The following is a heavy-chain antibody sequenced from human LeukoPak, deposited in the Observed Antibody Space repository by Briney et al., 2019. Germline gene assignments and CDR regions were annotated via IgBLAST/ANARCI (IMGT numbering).Heavy chain of an antibody. J-gene: IGHJ6*02. CDR3: AREAGYSNGWDYYGMDV. CDR1: GFTFSNYD. CDR2: ISRSGGTT. Sequence: SGGSLRLSCAASGFTFSNYDMSWVRQAPGKGLEWVSAISRSGGTTYYGDSVKGRFTISRDNSKNTLYLQMNSLRAEDTAVYYCAREAGYSNGWDYYGMDVWGQGTTVTVSS. D-gene: IGHD6-19*01. V-gene: IGHV3-23*01.